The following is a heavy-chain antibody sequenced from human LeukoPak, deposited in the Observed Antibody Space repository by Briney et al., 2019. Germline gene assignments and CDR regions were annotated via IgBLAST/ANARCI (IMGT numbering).Heavy chain of an antibody. CDR2: INAGNGNT. Sequence: ASVKVSCKASGGTFSSYAISWVRQAPGQRLEWMGWINAGNGNTKYSQRFQGRVTITRDTSASTAYMELSSLRSEDMAVYYCARSWDTAMVTYWFDPWGQGTLVTVSS. J-gene: IGHJ5*02. V-gene: IGHV1-3*01. CDR1: GGTFSSYA. CDR3: ARSWDTAMVTYWFDP. D-gene: IGHD5-18*01.